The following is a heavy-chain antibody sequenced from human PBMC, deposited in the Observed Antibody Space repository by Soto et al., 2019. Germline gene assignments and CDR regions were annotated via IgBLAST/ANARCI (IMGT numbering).Heavy chain of an antibody. CDR3: ARESGYCSGGSCYSLYYYYGMDV. Sequence: EVQLVESGGGLVQPGGSLRLSCAASGFTFSSYCMNWVRQAPGKGLEGGSYISSSSSTIYYADSVKGRFTISRDNAKNSLYLQMNSLRDEDTAVYYCARESGYCSGGSCYSLYYYYGMDVWGQGTTVTVSS. CDR2: ISSSSSTI. J-gene: IGHJ6*02. V-gene: IGHV3-48*02. D-gene: IGHD2-15*01. CDR1: GFTFSSYC.